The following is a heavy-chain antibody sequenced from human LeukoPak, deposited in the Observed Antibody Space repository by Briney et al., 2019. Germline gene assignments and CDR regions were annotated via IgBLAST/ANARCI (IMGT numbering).Heavy chain of an antibody. CDR2: ISAYNGNT. V-gene: IGHV1-18*01. J-gene: IGHJ5*02. D-gene: IGHD2-15*01. CDR3: ARDTPVDVVTVSGAPSWFDP. CDR1: GYTFTSYG. Sequence: ASVKVSCKASGYTFTSYGISWVRQAPGQGLEWMGWISAYNGNTNYAQKLQGRVTMTTDTSTSTAYMELRSLRSDDTAVYYCARDTPVDVVTVSGAPSWFDPWGQGTLVTVSS.